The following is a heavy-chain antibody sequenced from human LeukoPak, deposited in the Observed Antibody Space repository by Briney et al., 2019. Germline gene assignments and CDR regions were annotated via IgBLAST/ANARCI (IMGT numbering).Heavy chain of an antibody. CDR2: TYYRSKWYN. V-gene: IGHV6-1*01. CDR1: GDSVSSNSAA. J-gene: IGHJ5*02. Sequence: SQTLSLTCAISGDSVSSNSAAWNWIRQSPSRGLEWLGRTYYRSKWYNDYAVSVKSRITINPDTSKNQFSLQLNSVTPEDTAVYYCARDRVTMVRGVIIKDWFDPWGQGTLVTVSS. CDR3: ARDRVTMVRGVIIKDWFDP. D-gene: IGHD3-10*01.